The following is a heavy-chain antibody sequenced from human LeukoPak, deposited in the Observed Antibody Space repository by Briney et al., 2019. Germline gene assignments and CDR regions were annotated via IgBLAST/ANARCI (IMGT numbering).Heavy chain of an antibody. CDR1: GGSINSDY. Sequence: SETLSLTCTVSGGSINSDYWSWVRQPPGKGLEWIGYMYYSGSSTNYNPSLKSRVTISVDRSKDQFSLKLSSVTAADTAVYYCARQGHKLTLVDYYGMDVWGQGTTVTVSS. CDR2: MYYSGSST. CDR3: ARQGHKLTLVDYYGMDV. J-gene: IGHJ6*02. V-gene: IGHV4-59*08. D-gene: IGHD1-26*01.